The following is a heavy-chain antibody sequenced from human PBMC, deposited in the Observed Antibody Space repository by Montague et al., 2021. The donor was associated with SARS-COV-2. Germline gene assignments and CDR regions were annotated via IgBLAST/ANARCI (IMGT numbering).Heavy chain of an antibody. D-gene: IGHD3-3*01. Sequence: SETLSLTCTVSGSSISSSSYYWGWIRQPPGKGLEWIGSIYYSGSTYYNPSLKSRVTISVDTSMNQFSLKLSSVTAADTAVYYCARHSGRDTIFGVVIIPDAFDIWGQGTMVTVSS. J-gene: IGHJ3*02. CDR2: IYYSGST. V-gene: IGHV4-39*01. CDR3: ARHSGRDTIFGVVIIPDAFDI. CDR1: GSSISSSSYY.